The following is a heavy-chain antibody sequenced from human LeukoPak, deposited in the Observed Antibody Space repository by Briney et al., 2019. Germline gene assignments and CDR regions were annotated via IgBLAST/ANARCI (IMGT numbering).Heavy chain of an antibody. CDR1: GGSISSSSYY. D-gene: IGHD6-6*01. V-gene: IGHV4-61*01. CDR3: ARGHYSSSSFWFDP. CDR2: IHYSGST. Sequence: SETLSLTCTVSGGSISSSSYYWSWIRQPPGKGLEWIGYIHYSGSTNYIPSLKSRVTISLDTSKNQFSLKLTSVTAADTAVYYCARGHYSSSSFWFDPWGQGTLVTVSS. J-gene: IGHJ5*02.